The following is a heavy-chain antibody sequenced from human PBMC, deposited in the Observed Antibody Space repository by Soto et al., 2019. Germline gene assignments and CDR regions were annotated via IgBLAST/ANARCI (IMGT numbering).Heavy chain of an antibody. V-gene: IGHV1-8*01. CDR1: GYTFTSYD. Sequence: GPSVKVSCQASGYTFTSYDINWVRQATGQGLEWMGWMNPNSGNTGYAQKFQGRVTMTRNTSISTAYMELSSLRSEDTAVYYCARGRGIAVAGTLGYWGQGTLVTVS. CDR2: MNPNSGNT. CDR3: ARGRGIAVAGTLGY. D-gene: IGHD6-19*01. J-gene: IGHJ4*02.